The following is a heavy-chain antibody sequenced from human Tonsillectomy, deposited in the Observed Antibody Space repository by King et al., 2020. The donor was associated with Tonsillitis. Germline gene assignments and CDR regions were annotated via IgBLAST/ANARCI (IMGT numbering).Heavy chain of an antibody. CDR1: GGSISSYY. J-gene: IGHJ4*02. D-gene: IGHD5-12*01. CDR3: ASTRYSGYDFDY. V-gene: IGHV4-59*01. Sequence: VQLQESGPGLVKPSETLSLTCTVSGGSISSYYWSWIRQPPGKRLEWIGYIHYSGSTNYNSSLKSRVTISVDTSKNQFSLKLNSVTAADTAVYYCASTRYSGYDFDYWGQGTLVTVSS. CDR2: IHYSGST.